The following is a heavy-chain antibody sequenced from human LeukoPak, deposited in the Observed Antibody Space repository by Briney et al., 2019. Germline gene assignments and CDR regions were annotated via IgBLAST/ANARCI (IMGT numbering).Heavy chain of an antibody. D-gene: IGHD1-26*01. CDR1: GFTFSSYS. CDR3: AKENSGSYRFFDC. V-gene: IGHV3-21*04. CDR2: ISSSSSYI. Sequence: GGSLRLSCAASGFTFSSYSMNWVRQAPGKGLEWVSSISSSSSYIYYADSVKGRFTISRDNAKNSLYLQMNSLRAEDTAVYYCAKENSGSYRFFDCWGQGTLVTVSS. J-gene: IGHJ4*02.